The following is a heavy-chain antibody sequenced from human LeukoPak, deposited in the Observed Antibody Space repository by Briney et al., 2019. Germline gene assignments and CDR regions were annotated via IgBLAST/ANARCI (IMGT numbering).Heavy chain of an antibody. CDR2: VDYNGAT. D-gene: IGHD3-16*01. CDR1: GASISSDH. CDR3: TRGYYEPFDY. V-gene: IGHV4-59*01. Sequence: SETLSLTCAVSGASISSDHWNWIRQLPGKGLEWIGNVDYNGATKYNSSLKSRITISLDTSKNQFSLKLTSVTAADTALYFCTRGYYEPFDYWGQGRLVTVSS. J-gene: IGHJ4*02.